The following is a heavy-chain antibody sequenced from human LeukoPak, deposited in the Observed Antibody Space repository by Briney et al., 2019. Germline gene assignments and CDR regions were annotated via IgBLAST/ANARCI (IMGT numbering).Heavy chain of an antibody. V-gene: IGHV1-24*01. CDR3: ARDMKRSRARWENLGFDP. CDR1: GYTLTELS. D-gene: IGHD1-26*01. J-gene: IGHJ5*02. Sequence: ASVKVSCKVSGYTLTELSMHWVRQAPGKGLEWMGGFDPEDGETIYAQKFQGRVTMTTDTSTSTAYMELRSLRSDDTAVYYCARDMKRSRARWENLGFDPWGQGTLVTVSS. CDR2: FDPEDGET.